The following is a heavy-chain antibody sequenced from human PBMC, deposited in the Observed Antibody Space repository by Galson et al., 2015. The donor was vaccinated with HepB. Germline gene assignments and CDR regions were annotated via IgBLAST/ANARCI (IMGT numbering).Heavy chain of an antibody. CDR3: ARGARVGATIFDY. CDR2: ISYDGSNK. CDR1: GFTFSSYA. V-gene: IGHV3-30-3*01. J-gene: IGHJ4*02. Sequence: SLRLSCAASGFTFSSYAMHWVRQAPGKGLEWVAVISYDGSNKYYADPVKGRFTISRDNSKNTLYLQMNSLRAEDTAVYYCARGARVGATIFDYWGQGTLVTVSS. D-gene: IGHD1-26*01.